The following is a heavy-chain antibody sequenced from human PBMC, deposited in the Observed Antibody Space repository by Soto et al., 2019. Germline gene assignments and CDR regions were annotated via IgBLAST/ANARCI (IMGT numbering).Heavy chain of an antibody. D-gene: IGHD6-19*01. V-gene: IGHV3-74*01. CDR1: GFSFSNYW. CDR3: ARDPAPSGWYDY. CDR2: INSDGSST. Sequence: EVQLVESGGGLVQPGGSLRLSCAASGFSFSNYWMHWVRQVPGKGLVWVSRINSDGSSTTYADSVKGRFTISRDNAKNRLYLQMNSLRAEDTVVYYCARDPAPSGWYDYWGQGTRVTVSS. J-gene: IGHJ4*02.